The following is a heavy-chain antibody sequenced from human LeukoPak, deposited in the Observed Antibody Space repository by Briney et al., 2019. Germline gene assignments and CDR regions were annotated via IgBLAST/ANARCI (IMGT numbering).Heavy chain of an antibody. Sequence: PGGSLRLSCAASGFSFDDYGMSWVRQAPGKGLEWVSRINWNGGSRGYAESVKGRFTISRDNAKKSLYLQINSLRAEDTALYYCAREGIDLHYDSSAYYFDNWGQGTLVTVSS. CDR2: INWNGGSR. CDR3: AREGIDLHYDSSAYYFDN. V-gene: IGHV3-20*04. D-gene: IGHD3-22*01. J-gene: IGHJ4*02. CDR1: GFSFDDYG.